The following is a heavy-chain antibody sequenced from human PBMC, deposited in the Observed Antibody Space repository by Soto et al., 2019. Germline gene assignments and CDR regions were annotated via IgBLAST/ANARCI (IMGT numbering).Heavy chain of an antibody. CDR3: AREGNYYDSSGYGPDAFDI. J-gene: IGHJ3*02. CDR2: ISAYNGNT. V-gene: IGHV1-18*01. D-gene: IGHD3-22*01. Sequence: GASVKVSCKASGYTFTSYGISWVRQAPGQGLEWMGWISAYNGNTNYAQKLQGRVTITTDTSTSTAYMELRSLRSDDTAVYYCAREGNYYDSSGYGPDAFDIWGQGTMVTVSS. CDR1: GYTFTSYG.